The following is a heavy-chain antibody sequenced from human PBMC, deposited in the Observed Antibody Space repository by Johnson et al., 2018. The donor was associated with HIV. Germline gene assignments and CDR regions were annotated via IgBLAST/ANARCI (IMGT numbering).Heavy chain of an antibody. Sequence: VQLVESGGGLVQPGGSLRLSCAASGFTFSSYAMSWVRQAPGKGLEWVSAISGSGGSTYYADSVKGRFTISRDNSKNTLYLQMNGLRAEDTGVYYCVKDRGSPGIPAAFEIWGQGTRVTVSS. V-gene: IGHV3-23*04. CDR1: GFTFSSYA. D-gene: IGHD1-26*01. CDR3: VKDRGSPGIPAAFEI. CDR2: ISGSGGST. J-gene: IGHJ3*02.